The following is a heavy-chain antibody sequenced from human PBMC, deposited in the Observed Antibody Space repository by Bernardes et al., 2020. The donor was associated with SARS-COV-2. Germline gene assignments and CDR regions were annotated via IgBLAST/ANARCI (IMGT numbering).Heavy chain of an antibody. CDR2: ITGSGGST. D-gene: IGHD2-15*01. J-gene: IGHJ5*02. Sequence: GGSLRLSCTASGITLSNFFMTWVRKAPGKGLEWVSGITGSGGSTFYADSVKGRFTISRDNSKNTVYLLMDSLRAADTARYYCAPGRSLVAWGQGTLVTVSS. CDR1: GITLSNFF. CDR3: APGRSLVA. V-gene: IGHV3-23*01.